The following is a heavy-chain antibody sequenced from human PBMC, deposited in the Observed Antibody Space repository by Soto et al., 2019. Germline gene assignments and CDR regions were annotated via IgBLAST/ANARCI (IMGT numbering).Heavy chain of an antibody. V-gene: IGHV1-58*01. Sequence: SVKVSCKASGFTFTSSAVQWVRQARGQRLEWIGWIVVGSGNTNYAPKFQERVTITRDMSTSTAYMELSSLRSEDTAVYYCAADSSGWYYFDYWGQGTLVTVSS. CDR3: AADSSGWYYFDY. CDR2: IVVGSGNT. CDR1: GFTFTSSA. D-gene: IGHD6-19*01. J-gene: IGHJ4*02.